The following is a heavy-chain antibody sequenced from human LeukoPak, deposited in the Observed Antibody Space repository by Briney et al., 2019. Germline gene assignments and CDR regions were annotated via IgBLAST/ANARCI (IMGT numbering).Heavy chain of an antibody. J-gene: IGHJ4*02. CDR1: GFTFSSYA. D-gene: IGHD3/OR15-3a*01. CDR3: AKLRPGFMFFFDY. Sequence: GGSLRLSCAASGFTFSSYAMAWVRQAPGKGLEWVSAMGGSVGSTYYADSVKGRFTISRDSSKKTLYLEMNSLRAEDTAVYYCAKLRPGFMFFFDYWGQGTLVTVSS. V-gene: IGHV3-23*01. CDR2: MGGSVGST.